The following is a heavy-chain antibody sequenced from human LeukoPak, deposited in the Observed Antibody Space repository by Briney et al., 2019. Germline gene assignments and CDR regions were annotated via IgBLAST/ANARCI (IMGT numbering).Heavy chain of an antibody. CDR1: VGSISSNSYY. J-gene: IGHJ4*02. CDR3: ASSIVGVSGFDC. Sequence: SETLSLACTVSVGSISSNSYYWGWIRQSPGKGLQWIGSVYFSASTYCNPSLKSRVTISVDTFKNQFSLKLSSMTAADTAVYYCASSIVGVSGFDCWGQGTLVTVSS. D-gene: IGHD1-26*01. CDR2: VYFSAST. V-gene: IGHV4-39*01.